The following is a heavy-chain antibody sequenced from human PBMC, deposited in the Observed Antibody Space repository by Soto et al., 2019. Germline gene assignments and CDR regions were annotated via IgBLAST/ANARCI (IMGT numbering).Heavy chain of an antibody. CDR2: ISGSGGST. CDR3: AAFDYDFWSGYYKSGTFDY. V-gene: IGHV3-23*01. Sequence: GGSLRLSCAASGFTFSSYAMSWVRQSPGKGLEWVSAISGSGGSTYYADSVKGRFTISRDNSKNTLYLQMDSLRAEDTAVYYCAAFDYDFWSGYYKSGTFDYWGQGTLVTVSS. J-gene: IGHJ4*02. CDR1: GFTFSSYA. D-gene: IGHD3-3*01.